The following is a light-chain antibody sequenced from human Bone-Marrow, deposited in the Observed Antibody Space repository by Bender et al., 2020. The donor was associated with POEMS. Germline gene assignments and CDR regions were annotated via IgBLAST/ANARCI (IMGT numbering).Light chain of an antibody. Sequence: QSALTQPRSLSASPGQSVTISCTGSSSDVGASNYVSWYQQYPGKAPKVIIYDVIKRPSGVPDRFSGSKSANTASLTISGLQAEDEAEYYCCSFAASYTWVFGGGTKLTVL. V-gene: IGLV2-11*01. CDR2: DVI. J-gene: IGLJ3*02. CDR1: SSDVGASNY. CDR3: CSFAASYTWV.